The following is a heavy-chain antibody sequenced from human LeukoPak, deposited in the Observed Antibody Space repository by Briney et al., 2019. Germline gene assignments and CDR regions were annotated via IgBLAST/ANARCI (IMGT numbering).Heavy chain of an antibody. CDR2: INPNSGGT. CDR1: GYTFTGYY. J-gene: IGHJ5*02. V-gene: IGHV1-2*02. D-gene: IGHD6-13*01. Sequence: ASVKVSCKASGYTFTGYYMHWVRQAPGQGLEWMGWINPNSGGTNYAQKLQGRVTMTTDTSTSTAYMELRSLRSDDTAVYYCARVTSSSWYDYNWFDPWGQGTLVTVSS. CDR3: ARVTSSSWYDYNWFDP.